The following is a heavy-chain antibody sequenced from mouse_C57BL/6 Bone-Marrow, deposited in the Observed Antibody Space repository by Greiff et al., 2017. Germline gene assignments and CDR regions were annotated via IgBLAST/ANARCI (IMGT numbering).Heavy chain of an antibody. J-gene: IGHJ1*03. CDR1: GFNIKDYY. Sequence: VHVKQSGAELVKPGASVKLSCTASGFNIKDYYMHWVKQRTEQGLEWIGRIDPEDGETKYAPKFQGKATITADTSSNTAYLQLSSLTSEDTAVYYCARWPYTTVVDTGYFDVWGTGTTVTVSS. CDR2: IDPEDGET. D-gene: IGHD1-1*01. CDR3: ARWPYTTVVDTGYFDV. V-gene: IGHV14-2*01.